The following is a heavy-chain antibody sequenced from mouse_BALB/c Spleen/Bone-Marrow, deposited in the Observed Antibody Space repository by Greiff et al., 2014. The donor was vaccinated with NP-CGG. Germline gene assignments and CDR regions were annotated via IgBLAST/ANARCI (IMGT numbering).Heavy chain of an antibody. Sequence: EVKLMESGPELVKPGASVKMSCKASGYTFTSYVMHWVKQKPGQGLEWIGYFNPYNDGPKYNEKFKGKATLTSDKSSSTAYMELSRLTSGDSAVYYCAIHEGYFDYWGQGTTLTVSS. CDR3: AIHEGYFDY. V-gene: IGHV1-14*01. CDR2: FNPYNDGP. CDR1: GYTFTSYV. J-gene: IGHJ2*01.